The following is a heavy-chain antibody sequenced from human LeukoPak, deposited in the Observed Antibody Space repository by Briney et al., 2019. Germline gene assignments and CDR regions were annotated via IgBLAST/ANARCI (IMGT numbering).Heavy chain of an antibody. Sequence: PGRSLRLSCAASGFTFSSYAMHWVRQAPGKGLEWVAVISYDGSNKYYANSVKGRFTISRDNSKNTLYLQMNSLRAEDTAVYYCARDGESSMVRDPWGGYFDYWGQGTLVTVSS. V-gene: IGHV3-30-3*01. CDR1: GFTFSSYA. D-gene: IGHD3-10*01. CDR3: ARDGESSMVRDPWGGYFDY. J-gene: IGHJ4*02. CDR2: ISYDGSNK.